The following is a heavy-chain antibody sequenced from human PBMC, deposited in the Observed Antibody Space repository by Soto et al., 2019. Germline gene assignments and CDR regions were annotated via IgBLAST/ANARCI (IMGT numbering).Heavy chain of an antibody. D-gene: IGHD6-19*01. V-gene: IGHV4-59*01. J-gene: IGHJ6*02. Sequence: QVQLQESGPGLVKPSETLSLTCTVSGGSISSYYWSWIRQPPGKGLEWIGYIYYSGSTTYNPSLKVRVTVSVHTSKNQFSLKLSSVTAADTAVYYCAREGVSSSWYNYYGMVVWCQGTTVTVSS. CDR2: IYYSGST. CDR3: AREGVSSSWYNYYGMVV. CDR1: GGSISSYY.